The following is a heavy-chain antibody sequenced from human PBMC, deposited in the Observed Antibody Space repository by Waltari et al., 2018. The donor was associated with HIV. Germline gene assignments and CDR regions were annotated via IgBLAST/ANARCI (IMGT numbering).Heavy chain of an antibody. CDR1: GFTFTNSW. D-gene: IGHD1-26*01. CDR2: IKDDGSEK. J-gene: IGHJ6*02. CDR3: ARIGTFPHNYAIDF. V-gene: IGHV3-7*01. Sequence: EVQLMESGGGLVKSGGSLRLSRAASGFTFTNSWMSWVRQTPGKGLEWVAYIKDDGSEKYYMGSVKGRFTISRDNAKNSMFLQMNSLRAEDTAVYYCARIGTFPHNYAIDFWGQGTTVTVSS.